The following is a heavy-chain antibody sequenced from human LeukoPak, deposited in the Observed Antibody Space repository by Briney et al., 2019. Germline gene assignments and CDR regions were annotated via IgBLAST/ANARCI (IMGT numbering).Heavy chain of an antibody. CDR3: ARDGRNYYYMDV. V-gene: IGHV4-61*02. J-gene: IGHJ6*03. CDR2: IYTSGST. Sequence: SETLSLTCTVSGGSISSSSYYWGWIRQPAGKGLEWIGRIYTSGSTNYNPSLKSRVTISVDTSKNQFSLKLSSVTAADTAVYYCARDGRNYYYMDVWGKGTTVTVSS. D-gene: IGHD3/OR15-3a*01. CDR1: GGSISSSSYY.